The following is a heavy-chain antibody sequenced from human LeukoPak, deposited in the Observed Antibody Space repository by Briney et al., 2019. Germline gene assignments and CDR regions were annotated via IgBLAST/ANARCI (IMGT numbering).Heavy chain of an antibody. J-gene: IGHJ4*02. CDR3: ARSFGSGSYFFDY. D-gene: IGHD3-10*01. CDR2: IYYSGST. Sequence: SETLSLTCTVSGGSVSSGSYYWSWIRQPPGKGLEWIGYIYYSGSTNYNPSLKSRVTISVDTSRNQFSLKLSSVTAADTAVYYCARSFGSGSYFFDYWGQGTLVSVSS. V-gene: IGHV4-61*01. CDR1: GGSVSSGSYY.